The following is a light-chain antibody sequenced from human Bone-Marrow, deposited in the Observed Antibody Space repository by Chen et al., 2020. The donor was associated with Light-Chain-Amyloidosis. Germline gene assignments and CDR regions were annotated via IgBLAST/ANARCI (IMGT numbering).Light chain of an antibody. Sequence: ELTQQPSASVSPGQTARITRPGDDLPTKYAYWYQQKPGQAPGLVIHRDTERPSGISERFSGSSSGTTATLTISGVQAEDEADYHCQSADSSGTYEVIFGGGTKLTVL. CDR1: DLPTKY. V-gene: IGLV3-25*03. CDR2: RDT. CDR3: QSADSSGTYEVI. J-gene: IGLJ2*01.